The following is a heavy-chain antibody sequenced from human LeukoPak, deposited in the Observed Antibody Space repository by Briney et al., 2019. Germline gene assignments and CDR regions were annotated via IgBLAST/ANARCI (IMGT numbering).Heavy chain of an antibody. J-gene: IGHJ6*03. D-gene: IGHD3-9*01. Sequence: GGSLRLSCAASGLTFSSYAMSWVRQAPGKGLEWVSAISGSGGSTYYADSVKGRFTISRDNSKNTLYLQMNSLRAEDTAVYYCAKCGYDILTGYYNPYYYYYMDVWGKGTTVTVSS. CDR2: ISGSGGST. CDR3: AKCGYDILTGYYNPYYYYYMDV. V-gene: IGHV3-23*01. CDR1: GLTFSSYA.